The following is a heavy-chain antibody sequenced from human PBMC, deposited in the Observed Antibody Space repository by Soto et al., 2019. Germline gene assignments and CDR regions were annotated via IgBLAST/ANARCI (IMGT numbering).Heavy chain of an antibody. Sequence: GGSLRLSCAASGFTFSSYDMHWVRQATGKGLEWVSAIGTAGDTYYPGSVKGRFTISRENAKNSLYLQMNSLRAEDTAVYYCARAGYDYDPYYYYGMDVWGQGTTVTVSS. CDR2: IGTAGDT. CDR3: ARAGYDYDPYYYYGMDV. D-gene: IGHD3-16*01. J-gene: IGHJ6*02. V-gene: IGHV3-13*01. CDR1: GFTFSSYD.